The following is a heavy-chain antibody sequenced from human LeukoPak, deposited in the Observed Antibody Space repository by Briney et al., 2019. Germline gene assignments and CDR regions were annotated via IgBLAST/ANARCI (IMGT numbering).Heavy chain of an antibody. D-gene: IGHD3-3*01. V-gene: IGHV1-46*01. Sequence: ASVKVSCKASGYTFTSYYMHWVRQAPGQGLEWMGIINPSGGSTSYAQKFQGRVTMTRDTSTSTVYMELSSLRAEDTAVYYCANGQRSPDPKLLRFLVSTFDIWGQGTMVTVSS. CDR3: ANGQRSPDPKLLRFLVSTFDI. CDR1: GYTFTSYY. J-gene: IGHJ3*02. CDR2: INPSGGST.